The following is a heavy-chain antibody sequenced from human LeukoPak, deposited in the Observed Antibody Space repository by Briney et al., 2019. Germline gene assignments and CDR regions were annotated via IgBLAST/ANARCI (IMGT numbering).Heavy chain of an antibody. CDR1: GFTFSSYA. CDR2: ISYDGSNK. V-gene: IGHV3-30*04. CDR3: ARGGLFLTLLDY. D-gene: IGHD3-3*01. Sequence: GGSLRLSCAASGFTFSSYAMHWVRQAPGKGLEWVAVISYDGSNKYYADPVKGRFTISRDNSKNTLYLQMNSLRAEDTAVYYCARGGLFLTLLDYWGQGTLVTVSS. J-gene: IGHJ4*02.